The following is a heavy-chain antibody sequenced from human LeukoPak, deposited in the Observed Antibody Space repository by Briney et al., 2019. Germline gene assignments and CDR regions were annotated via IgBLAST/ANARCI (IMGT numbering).Heavy chain of an antibody. CDR2: IYYSGST. CDR1: GGSIRSCY. J-gene: IGHJ6*02. V-gene: IGHV4-59*08. CDR3: ARRARGDYYGMDV. Sequence: SETLSLTCTVSGGSIRSCYWNGIRQPPGKGLEWIGYIYYSGSTNYNPSLKSRVTMSIDTSTNQFSLKLSSVAAADTAVYYCARRARGDYYGMDVWGQGTPVTVSS.